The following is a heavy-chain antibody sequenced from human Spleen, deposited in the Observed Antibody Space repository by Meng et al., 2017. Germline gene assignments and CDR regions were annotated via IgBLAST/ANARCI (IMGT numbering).Heavy chain of an antibody. CDR3: ARDFVDY. J-gene: IGHJ4*02. V-gene: IGHV1-46*01. CDR2: INPTGGST. CDR1: GYTFTSYY. Sequence: QVHLVQSGSELKKPGASVKLSCKASGYTFTSYYMHWVRQAPGQGLEWVGRINPTGGSTTYAQSFQGRVTMTRDTSTSTVYMELSSLRSEDTAVYYCARDFVDYWGQGTLVTVSS.